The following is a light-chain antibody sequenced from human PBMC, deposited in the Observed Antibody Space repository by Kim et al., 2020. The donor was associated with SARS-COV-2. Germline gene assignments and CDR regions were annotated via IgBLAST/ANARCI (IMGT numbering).Light chain of an antibody. CDR1: RSNIGNNP. Sequence: QSVLTQPPSVSAAPGQKVTISCSGSRSNIGNNPVSWYQHFPGTAPKLITYDNDKRPSGIPDRFSSSKSGTSANLGITGLRTGDEADYYCATWDSSLSVGVFGGGTQLTVL. J-gene: IGLJ3*02. CDR2: DND. V-gene: IGLV1-51*01. CDR3: ATWDSSLSVGV.